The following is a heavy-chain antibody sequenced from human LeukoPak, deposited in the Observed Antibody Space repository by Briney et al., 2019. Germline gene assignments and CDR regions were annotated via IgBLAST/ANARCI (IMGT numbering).Heavy chain of an antibody. D-gene: IGHD2-15*01. CDR1: GGSISSSSYY. Sequence: SETLSLTCTVSGGSISSSSYYWGWIRQPPGKGLEWIGSIYYSGSTYYNPSLKSRVTISVDTSKNQFSLKLSSVTAADTAVYYCARHVRGIFRYWYFDLWGRGTLVTVSS. V-gene: IGHV4-39*01. J-gene: IGHJ2*01. CDR2: IYYSGST. CDR3: ARHVRGIFRYWYFDL.